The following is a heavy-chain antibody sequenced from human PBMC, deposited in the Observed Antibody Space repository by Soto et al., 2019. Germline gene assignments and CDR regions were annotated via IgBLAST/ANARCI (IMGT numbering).Heavy chain of an antibody. V-gene: IGHV3-23*01. J-gene: IGHJ4*02. D-gene: IGHD2-15*01. Sequence: PGGSLRLSCAASGFTFSSYAMSWVRQAPGKGLEWVSAISGSGGSTYYADSVKGRFTISRDNSKNTLYLQMNSLRAEDTAVYYCAKGDVVVVAASLNYWGQGTLVTVSS. CDR3: AKGDVVVVAASLNY. CDR1: GFTFSSYA. CDR2: ISGSGGST.